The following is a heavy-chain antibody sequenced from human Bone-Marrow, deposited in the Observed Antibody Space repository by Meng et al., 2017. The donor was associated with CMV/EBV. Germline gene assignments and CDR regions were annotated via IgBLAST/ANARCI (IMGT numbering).Heavy chain of an antibody. V-gene: IGHV3-30-3*01. CDR2: ISYDGSNK. J-gene: IGHJ4*02. D-gene: IGHD4-11*01. CDR3: ARDRRADSNYAHFDY. CDR1: GFTFSNAW. Sequence: GESLKISCAASGFTFSNAWMSWVRQAPGKGLEWVAVISYDGSNKYYADSVKGRFTISRDNSKNTLYLQMNSLRAEDTAVYYCARDRRADSNYAHFDYWGQGTLVTVSS.